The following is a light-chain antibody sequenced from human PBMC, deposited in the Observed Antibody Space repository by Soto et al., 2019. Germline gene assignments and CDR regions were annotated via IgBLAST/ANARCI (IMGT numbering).Light chain of an antibody. J-gene: IGKJ1*01. CDR1: QTISGW. Sequence: DIQMTQSPSTLSGSVGDRVTITCRASQTISGWLAWYQQKPGKAPKLLIYKASTLKSGVPSRFSGSGSGTEFTLTIISLQPDDFATYYCQHYNSYSEAFGQGTKVDIK. V-gene: IGKV1-5*03. CDR2: KAS. CDR3: QHYNSYSEA.